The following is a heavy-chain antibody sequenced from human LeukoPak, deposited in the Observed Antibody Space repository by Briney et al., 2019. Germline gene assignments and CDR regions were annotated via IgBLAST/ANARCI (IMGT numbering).Heavy chain of an antibody. J-gene: IGHJ6*02. Sequence: GGSLRLSCAASGFTFSSYAMSWVRQAPGKGLEWVSAISGSGGSTYYADSVKGRFTISRDNSKNTLYPQMNSLRAEDTAVYYCAKGGGLWFGESPYGMDVWGQGTTVTVSS. CDR3: AKGGGLWFGESPYGMDV. CDR2: ISGSGGST. CDR1: GFTFSSYA. V-gene: IGHV3-23*01. D-gene: IGHD3-10*01.